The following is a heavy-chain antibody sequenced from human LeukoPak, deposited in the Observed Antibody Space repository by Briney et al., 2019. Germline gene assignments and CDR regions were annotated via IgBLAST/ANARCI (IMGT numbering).Heavy chain of an antibody. V-gene: IGHV4-31*03. CDR2: IYYSGST. J-gene: IGHJ4*02. CDR3: ARDSSGYFDY. D-gene: IGHD3-22*01. Sequence: SETLSLTCTVSGGSISSGGYYWSWIRQHPGKGLEWIGYIYYSGSTYYNPSLKSRVTISVDTSKNQFSLKLSSVTAADTAVYYCARDSSGYFDYWGQGTLVTVS. CDR1: GGSISSGGYY.